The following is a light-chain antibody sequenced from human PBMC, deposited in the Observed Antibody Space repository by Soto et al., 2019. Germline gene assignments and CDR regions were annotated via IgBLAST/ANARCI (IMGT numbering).Light chain of an antibody. V-gene: IGLV8-61*01. CDR2: STN. CDR3: VLYMGSGGWV. CDR1: SGSVSTSYY. Sequence: QAVVTQEPSFSVSPGGTVTLTCGLSSGSVSTSYYPSWYQQTPGQAPRTLIYSTNTRSSGVPDRFSGSILGNKAALTITGAQADDESGYYCVLYMGSGGWVFGGGTKLTVL. J-gene: IGLJ3*02.